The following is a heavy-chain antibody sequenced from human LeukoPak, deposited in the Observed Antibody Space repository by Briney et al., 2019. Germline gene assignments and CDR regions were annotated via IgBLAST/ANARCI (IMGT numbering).Heavy chain of an antibody. J-gene: IGHJ4*02. Sequence: SETLSLTCAVSGGSISSYYWSWIRQPPGKGLEWIGYIYYSGSTNYNPSLKSRVIISVDTSKNQFSLKVSSVTAADTAVYYCASGYSSGWYSWWGQGTLVTVSS. CDR2: IYYSGST. D-gene: IGHD6-19*01. V-gene: IGHV4-59*08. CDR3: ASGYSSGWYSW. CDR1: GGSISSYY.